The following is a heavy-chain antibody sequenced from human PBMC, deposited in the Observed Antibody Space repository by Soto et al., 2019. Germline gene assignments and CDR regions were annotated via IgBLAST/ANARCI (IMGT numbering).Heavy chain of an antibody. CDR3: ARGYSIDY. V-gene: IGHV3-7*03. Sequence: GGSLRLSCVASGFTFSSYWMTWVRQAPGKGLEWVANIKQSGSETYYVDSVKGRFTISRDDAKNSLYLQMNTLRAEDTAVYYCARGYSIDYWGRGTLVTVSS. D-gene: IGHD6-13*01. CDR2: IKQSGSET. J-gene: IGHJ4*02. CDR1: GFTFSSYW.